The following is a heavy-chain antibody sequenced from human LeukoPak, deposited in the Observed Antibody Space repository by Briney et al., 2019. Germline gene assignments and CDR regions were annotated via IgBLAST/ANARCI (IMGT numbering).Heavy chain of an antibody. V-gene: IGHV1-8*01. Sequence: GASVKVSCKASGNTFTSYDINWVRQATGQGLEWMGWMNPNSGNTGYAQKFQGRVTMTRNTSISTAYMELSSLRSEDTAMYYCARGQRITMVRGVIMYWFDPWGQGTLVTVSS. CDR2: MNPNSGNT. CDR3: ARGQRITMVRGVIMYWFDP. CDR1: GNTFTSYD. J-gene: IGHJ5*02. D-gene: IGHD3-10*01.